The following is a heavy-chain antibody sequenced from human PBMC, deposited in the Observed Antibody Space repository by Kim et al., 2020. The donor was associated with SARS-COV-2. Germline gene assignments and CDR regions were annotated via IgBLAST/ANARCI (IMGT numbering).Heavy chain of an antibody. D-gene: IGHD3-22*01. CDR2: IFHLLGT. V-gene: IGHV4-4*02. Sequence: SETLSLTCTVSGDSISSNNWWTWFRQPPGKGLEWFGYIFHLLGTRYNSSLRIRVTISIDKSKNQFSLNLRSVTAADTAVYYCARHSGTSITTEVNGASYFAPWGQGILVTVAS. CDR1: GDSISSNNW. J-gene: IGHJ5*02. CDR3: ARHSGTSITTEVNGASYFAP.